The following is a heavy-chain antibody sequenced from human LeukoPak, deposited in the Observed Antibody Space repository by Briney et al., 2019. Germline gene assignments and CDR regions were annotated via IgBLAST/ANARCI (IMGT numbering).Heavy chain of an antibody. CDR2: ISYDGSNK. J-gene: IGHJ6*03. CDR3: ANGDHYYYYYMDV. Sequence: PGGSLRLSCAASGFTFSSYGMHWVRQAPGKGLEWMAVISYDGSNKYYADPVKGRFTISRDNSKNTLYLQMNSLRAEDTAVYYCANGDHYYYYYMDVWGKGTTVTVSS. V-gene: IGHV3-30*18. CDR1: GFTFSSYG.